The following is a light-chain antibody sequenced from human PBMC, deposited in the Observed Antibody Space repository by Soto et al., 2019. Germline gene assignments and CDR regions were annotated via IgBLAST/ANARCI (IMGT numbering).Light chain of an antibody. CDR1: SSDVGGYDY. CDR3: ISYTVSRSYV. V-gene: IGLV2-14*01. CDR2: EVS. Sequence: QSVLTQPASVSGSPGQSITISCTGTSSDVGGYDYVSWYQLHPGKAPKLMVFEVSNRPSGVSYRLSGSKSGNTASLTISGLQADDEADYYCISYTVSRSYVFGTGTKVTVL. J-gene: IGLJ1*01.